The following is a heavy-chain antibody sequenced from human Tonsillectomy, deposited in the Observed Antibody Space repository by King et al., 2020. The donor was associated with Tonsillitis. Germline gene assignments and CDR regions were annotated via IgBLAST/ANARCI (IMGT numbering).Heavy chain of an antibody. Sequence: TLKESGPVLVKHTETLTLTCTVSGFSLSNARMGVSWIRQPPGKALEWLAHIFSNNEKSYSTSLKSRLTISKDTSKSQVVLTMTNMDPVDTATYYCARIRRDGSDHYYYYYMDVWGKGTTVTVSS. D-gene: IGHD5-24*01. CDR1: GFSLSNARMG. J-gene: IGHJ6*03. V-gene: IGHV2-26*01. CDR2: IFSNNEK. CDR3: ARIRRDGSDHYYYYYMDV.